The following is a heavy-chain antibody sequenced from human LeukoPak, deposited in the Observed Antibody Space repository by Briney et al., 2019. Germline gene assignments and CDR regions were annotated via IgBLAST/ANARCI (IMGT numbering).Heavy chain of an antibody. J-gene: IGHJ4*02. Sequence: PSETLSLTCTVSGYSISSGYYWGWIRQPPGKGLEWIGSIYHSGSTYYNPSLKSRVTISVDTSKNQFSLKLSSVTAADTAVYYCARDATPLAAHRAAFDYWGQGTLVTVSS. CDR2: IYHSGST. CDR3: ARDATPLAAHRAAFDY. V-gene: IGHV4-38-2*02. CDR1: GYSISSGYY. D-gene: IGHD6-6*01.